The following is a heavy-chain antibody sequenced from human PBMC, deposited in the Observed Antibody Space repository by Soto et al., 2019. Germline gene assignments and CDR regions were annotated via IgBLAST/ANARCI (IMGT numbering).Heavy chain of an antibody. D-gene: IGHD6-6*01. V-gene: IGHV1-46*01. CDR1: GYTFTSYY. J-gene: IGHJ4*02. CDR2: INPSGGST. Sequence: RASVKVSCKASGYTFTSYYMHWVRQAPGQGLEWMGIINPSGGSTSYAQKFQGRVTMTRDTSTSTVYMELSSLRSEDTAVYYCARTGGIAARPWYFDYWGQGTLVTVSS. CDR3: ARTGGIAARPWYFDY.